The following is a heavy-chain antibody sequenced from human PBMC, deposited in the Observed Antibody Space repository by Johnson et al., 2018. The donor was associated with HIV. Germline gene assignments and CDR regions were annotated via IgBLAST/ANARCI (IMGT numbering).Heavy chain of an antibody. D-gene: IGHD5-24*01. CDR1: GFTVSSNY. J-gene: IGHJ3*02. V-gene: IGHV3-53*01. CDR3: ARDHSRDEAFDI. Sequence: MLLVESGGGLIQPGGSLRLSCAASGFTVSSNYMSWVRQAPGKGLEWVSVFYSGGSTYYADSVKGRFTISRDNSKNTLYLQMNSLRAEDTAVYYCARDHSRDEAFDIWGQGTMVTVSS. CDR2: FYSGGST.